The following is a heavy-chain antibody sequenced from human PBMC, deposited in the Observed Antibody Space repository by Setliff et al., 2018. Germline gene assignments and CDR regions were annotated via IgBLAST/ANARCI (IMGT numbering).Heavy chain of an antibody. Sequence: PGGSLRLSCTASGFTFRTYWMHWVRQAPGKGLVWVSRIISDGTYTNYADSVKGRFTFSRDNAKNTLYLEMNSLRVDDTATYYCASARQKVGFDYWGQGALVTV. CDR2: IISDGTYT. V-gene: IGHV3-74*01. J-gene: IGHJ4*02. CDR1: GFTFRTYW. D-gene: IGHD1-26*01. CDR3: ASARQKVGFDY.